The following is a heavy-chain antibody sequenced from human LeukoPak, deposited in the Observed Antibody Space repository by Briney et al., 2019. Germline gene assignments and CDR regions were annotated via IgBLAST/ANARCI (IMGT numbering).Heavy chain of an antibody. V-gene: IGHV5-51*01. CDR1: DSSFSTYW. J-gene: IGHJ3*01. CDR2: LYPDDTDT. CDR3: ARRRSADAFDV. Sequence: GASLKISCKGSDSSFSTYWIGWVRPMPGKGLEWMGSLYPDDTDTRYSPTFQGQVTFSVDKSISTAYLQWSSLKASDTAMYFCARRRSADAFDVWGQGTMVIVSS.